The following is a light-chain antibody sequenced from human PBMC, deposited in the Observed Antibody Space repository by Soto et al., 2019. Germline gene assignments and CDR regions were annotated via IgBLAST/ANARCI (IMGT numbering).Light chain of an antibody. CDR3: KKYDSAPLT. Sequence: EIVMTQSAATLSVSPGERALPYCRASQSVGAHLAWYQQKPGQTTRLLIYGASTRATGIPARFSGSGSGTDFTLTISSLQPEDVATYYCKKYDSAPLTVGGGNKVAIK. CDR2: GAS. CDR1: QSVGAH. V-gene: IGKV3-15*01. J-gene: IGKJ4*01.